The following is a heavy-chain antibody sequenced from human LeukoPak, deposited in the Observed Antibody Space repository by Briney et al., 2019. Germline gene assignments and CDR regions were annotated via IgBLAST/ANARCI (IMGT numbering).Heavy chain of an antibody. D-gene: IGHD4-17*01. V-gene: IGHV4-4*02. CDR3: ARRDYGSPGWFDP. CDR2: IYHSGST. CDR1: GDSISSSNW. J-gene: IGHJ5*02. Sequence: PSETLSLTCAVSGDSISSSNWWSWVRQPPGKGLEWIGEIYHSGSTNYNPSLKSRVTISVDKSKNQFSLKLSSVTAADTAVYYCARRDYGSPGWFDPWGQGTLVTVSS.